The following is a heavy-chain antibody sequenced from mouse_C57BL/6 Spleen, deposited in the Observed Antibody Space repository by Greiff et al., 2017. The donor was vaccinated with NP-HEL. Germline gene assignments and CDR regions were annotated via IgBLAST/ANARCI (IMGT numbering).Heavy chain of an antibody. J-gene: IGHJ4*01. CDR2: INPNNGGT. V-gene: IGHV1-22*01. CDR1: GYTFTDYN. CDR3: ARSLGRYAMDY. Sequence: EVKLEESGPELVKPGASVKMSCKASGYTFTDYNMHWVKQSHGKSLEWIGYINPNNGGTSYNQKFKGKATLTVNKSSSTAYMELRSLTSEDSAVYYCARSLGRYAMDYWGQGTSVTVSS. D-gene: IGHD4-1*01.